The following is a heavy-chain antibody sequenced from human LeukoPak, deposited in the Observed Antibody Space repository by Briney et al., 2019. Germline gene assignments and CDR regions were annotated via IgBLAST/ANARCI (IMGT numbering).Heavy chain of an antibody. CDR2: ISYDGGNK. V-gene: IGHV3-30-3*01. Sequence: PGRSLRLSCAASGFTFSDYAMHWVRQAPGKGLEWVAVISYDGGNKYYADSVKGRFTVSRDNAKNSLYLQMNSLRAEDTAVYYCARDKSSAGYYYVDVWGTGTTVTVSS. CDR1: GFTFSDYA. J-gene: IGHJ6*03. CDR3: ARDKSSAGYYYVDV. D-gene: IGHD3-10*01.